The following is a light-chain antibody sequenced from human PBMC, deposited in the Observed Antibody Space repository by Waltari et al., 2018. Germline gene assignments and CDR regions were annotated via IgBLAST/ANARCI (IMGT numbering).Light chain of an antibody. J-gene: IGKJ4*01. Sequence: DIQLIQSPSSLSAPVGDRVTITCRASRSISNYLHWYQQKPGKAPKLLVYAASNLQSGVPSRFSGSGSGTDFTLTITSLQREDFATYYCQQSFSDPPLTFGGGTKVEIK. CDR2: AAS. V-gene: IGKV1-39*01. CDR1: RSISNY. CDR3: QQSFSDPPLT.